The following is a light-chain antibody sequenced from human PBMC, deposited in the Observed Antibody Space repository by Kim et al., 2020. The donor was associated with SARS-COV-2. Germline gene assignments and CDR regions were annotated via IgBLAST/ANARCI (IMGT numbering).Light chain of an antibody. Sequence: QSALTQPASVSGSPGQSITISCSGTTSDVGGYNLVSWYQQHPGKAPRLIMYKVNSRPSGVSDRFSGSKSGNTASLTISGLHAEDEADYYCCSYAGGPWVFGGGTKVTVL. CDR2: KVN. V-gene: IGLV2-23*02. CDR3: CSYAGGPWV. CDR1: TSDVGGYNL. J-gene: IGLJ3*02.